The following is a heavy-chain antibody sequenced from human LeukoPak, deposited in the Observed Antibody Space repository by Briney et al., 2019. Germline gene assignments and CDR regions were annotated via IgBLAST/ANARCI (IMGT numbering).Heavy chain of an antibody. CDR2: ISGSGGST. Sequence: GGSLRLSCAASGFTFSSYAMSWVRQAPGKGLEWVSAISGSGGSTYYADSVKGRFTISRDNSKNTLYLHMNSLRAGDTAVYYCAKGDSSAFTYYFDYWGQGSLVTVSS. J-gene: IGHJ4*02. V-gene: IGHV3-23*01. CDR3: AKGDSSAFTYYFDY. D-gene: IGHD3-22*01. CDR1: GFTFSSYA.